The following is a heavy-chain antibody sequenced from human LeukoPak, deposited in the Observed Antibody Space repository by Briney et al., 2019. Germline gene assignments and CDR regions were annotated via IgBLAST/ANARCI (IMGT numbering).Heavy chain of an antibody. CDR1: GGSFSGYY. D-gene: IGHD3-16*02. CDR2: INHSGSS. J-gene: IGHJ3*02. CDR3: ARGSGRLGELSSDDAFDI. V-gene: IGHV4-34*01. Sequence: SETLSLTCTVYGGSFSGYYWSWIRQTPGKGLEWIGEINHSGSSNYNPSLKSRVTTSVDTSKNQFSLKLSSVTAADTAVYYCARGSGRLGELSSDDAFDIWGQGTMVTVSS.